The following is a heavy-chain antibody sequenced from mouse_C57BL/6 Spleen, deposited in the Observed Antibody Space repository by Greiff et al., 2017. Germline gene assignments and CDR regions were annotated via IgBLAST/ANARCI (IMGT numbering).Heavy chain of an antibody. V-gene: IGHV3-6*01. J-gene: IGHJ4*01. D-gene: IGHD1-1*01. Sequence: VQLKQSGPGLVKPSQSLSLTCSVTGYSITSGYYWNWIRQFPGNKLEWMGYISYDGSNNYNPSLKNRISITRDTSKNQFFLKLNSVTTEDTATYYCASSGSRDAMDYWGQGTSVTVSS. CDR1: GYSITSGYY. CDR3: ASSGSRDAMDY. CDR2: ISYDGSN.